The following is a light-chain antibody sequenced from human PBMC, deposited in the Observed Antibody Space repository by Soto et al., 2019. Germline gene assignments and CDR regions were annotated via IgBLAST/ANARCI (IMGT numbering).Light chain of an antibody. V-gene: IGLV2-14*03. J-gene: IGLJ1*01. CDR2: DVS. CDR1: SNDVGAYNY. Sequence: QSALTQPASVSGAPGQSITVSCTGTSNDVGAYNYVSWYQQHPGTAPKLMIYDVSNRPAGVSNRFYDTKSGNTASLTIAGLKAEDEADYSCTSYTRGRTDVFGTGTKLTVL. CDR3: TSYTRGRTDV.